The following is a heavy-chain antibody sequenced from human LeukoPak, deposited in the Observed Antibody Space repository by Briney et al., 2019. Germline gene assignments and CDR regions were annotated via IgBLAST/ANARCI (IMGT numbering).Heavy chain of an antibody. V-gene: IGHV3-74*01. Sequence: PGGSLRLSCAASGFTFSSNWMYWVRQAPGKGLVWVSRINSDGSTTSYVDSVKGRFTISRDNAKSTLYLQMNSLRAEDTAVYYCTRELGYNWFDPWGQGTLVTVSS. CDR2: INSDGSTT. CDR1: GFTFSSNW. D-gene: IGHD3-10*01. J-gene: IGHJ5*02. CDR3: TRELGYNWFDP.